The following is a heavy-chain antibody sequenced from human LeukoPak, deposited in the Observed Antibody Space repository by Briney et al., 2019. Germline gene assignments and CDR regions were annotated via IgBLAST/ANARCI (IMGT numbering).Heavy chain of an antibody. Sequence: SVKVSCKASGDTLNNYSISWVRQAPGQGLEWMGGIIPIFSTANYAQKFQGRVTITADESTNTAYMELSSLTSDDTAVYYCARGYSRWSIPTSSYYYRMDLWGQGTTV. J-gene: IGHJ6*02. V-gene: IGHV1-69*13. CDR1: GDTLNNYS. CDR3: ARGYSRWSIPTSSYYYRMDL. CDR2: IIPIFSTA. D-gene: IGHD6-13*01.